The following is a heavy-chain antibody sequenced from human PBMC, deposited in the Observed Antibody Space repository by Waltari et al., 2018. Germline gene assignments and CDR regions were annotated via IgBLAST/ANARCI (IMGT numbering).Heavy chain of an antibody. D-gene: IGHD6-13*01. CDR3: AKGSIAGTLWFDP. CDR1: GFTFSSYG. CDR2: ISNDGSNK. J-gene: IGHJ5*02. Sequence: QVQLVESGGGVVQPGRSLRLSCAASGFTFSSYGMHWVRTAPGKGLEWVAVISNDGSNKYYADSVKGRFTISRDNSKNTLYLQMNSLRAEDTAVYYCAKGSIAGTLWFDPWGQGTLVTVSS. V-gene: IGHV3-30*18.